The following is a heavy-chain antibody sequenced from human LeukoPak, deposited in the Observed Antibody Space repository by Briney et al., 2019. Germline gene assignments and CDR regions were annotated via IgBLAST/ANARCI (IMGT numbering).Heavy chain of an antibody. D-gene: IGHD2-2*01. V-gene: IGHV4-61*02. CDR2: IYTSGST. CDR3: ARVNPSQLLFWWFDP. J-gene: IGHJ5*02. Sequence: PSETLSLTCTVSGGSISSGSYYWSWIRQPAGKGLEWIGRIYTSGSTNYNPSLKSRVTISVDTSKNQFSLKLSSVTAADTAVYYCARVNPSQLLFWWFDPWGQGTLVTVSS. CDR1: GGSISSGSYY.